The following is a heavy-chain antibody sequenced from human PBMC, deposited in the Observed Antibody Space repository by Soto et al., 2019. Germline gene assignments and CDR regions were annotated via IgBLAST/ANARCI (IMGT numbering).Heavy chain of an antibody. V-gene: IGHV3-15*07. J-gene: IGHJ4*01. CDR2: IKSKAHGGTT. CDR3: TTDSHTSMIVVRFDY. CDR1: GFAFSNAW. Sequence: GGFLRLSCAASGFAFSNAWINWVRQAPGKGLEWVSRIKSKAHGGTTDFAAPVRGRFAISRDDSINLVYMQMNSLNTEVSALFYCTTDSHTSMIVVRFDYWGNGTLVTVPS. D-gene: IGHD3-22*01.